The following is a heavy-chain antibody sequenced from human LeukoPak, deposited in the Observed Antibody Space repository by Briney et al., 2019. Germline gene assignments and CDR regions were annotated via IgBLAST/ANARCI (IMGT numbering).Heavy chain of an antibody. CDR2: ISHSGSTK. J-gene: IGHJ6*03. CDR1: GFTFSEYY. CDR3: VRGFTSMFTYYYYMDV. D-gene: IGHD5-18*01. V-gene: IGHV3-11*04. Sequence: GGSLRLSCVASGFTFSEYYMNWVRQAPGKGLEWPSFISHSGSTKYYADSVKGRFTISRDNARNSLDLQMNSLRAEDTAAYFCVRGFTSMFTYYYYMDVWGKGTTVTVS.